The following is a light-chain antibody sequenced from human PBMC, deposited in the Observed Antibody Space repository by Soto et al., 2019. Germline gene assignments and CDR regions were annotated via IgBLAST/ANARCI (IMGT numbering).Light chain of an antibody. CDR1: QGIRNE. CDR2: AAS. J-gene: IGKJ1*01. V-gene: IGKV1-6*01. CDR3: LQDYSYPRT. Sequence: AIQMTQSPSSLPASVGDRVTITCRASQGIRNELGWYQQKPGKAPKLLIYAASSLQSGVPSRFSGSGSDTDFTLTISSLQPEDFATYFCLQDYSYPRTFGLGTKVEIK.